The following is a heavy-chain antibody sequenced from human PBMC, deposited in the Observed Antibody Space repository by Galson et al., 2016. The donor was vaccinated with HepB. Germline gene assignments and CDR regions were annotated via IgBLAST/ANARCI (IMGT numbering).Heavy chain of an antibody. Sequence: SLRLSCAASGFTFRDYAMNWVRQAPGKGLEWVSSTSSGSEYIYYADSVKGRFTISRDNAKNSLYLHMNSLRAEDTAIYYCARALTGLYWYFDLWGRGTLVTVSS. CDR2: TSSGSEYI. D-gene: IGHD3/OR15-3a*01. CDR1: GFTFRDYA. CDR3: ARALTGLYWYFDL. J-gene: IGHJ2*01. V-gene: IGHV3-69-1*02.